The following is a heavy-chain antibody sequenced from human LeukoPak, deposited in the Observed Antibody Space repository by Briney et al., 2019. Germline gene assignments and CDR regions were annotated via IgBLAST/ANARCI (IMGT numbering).Heavy chain of an antibody. CDR1: GFTFSNYG. V-gene: IGHV3-23*01. CDR3: ARGNFYSGSGSSPLDY. CDR2: ISGSGGST. J-gene: IGHJ4*02. D-gene: IGHD3-10*01. Sequence: PGGSLRLSCAASGFTFSNYGMNWVRQAPGKGLEWVSGISGSGGSTYSADSAKGRFTISRDNAKNTLFLQMNSLGAEDSAVYYCARGNFYSGSGSSPLDYWGQGTLVTVSS.